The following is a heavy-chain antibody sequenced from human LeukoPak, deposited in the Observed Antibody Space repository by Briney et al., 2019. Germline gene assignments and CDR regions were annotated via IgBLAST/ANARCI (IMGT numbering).Heavy chain of an antibody. J-gene: IGHJ1*01. CDR3: GSTNYNPSLKRRVTISVGTSKTQFSLKLSSVTAADTAVYYCARHGDFANIAVASQFQH. D-gene: IGHD3-10*01. CDR2: IYYSGST. Sequence: PSETLSLTCTVSGGSISNYYWIWLRQPPGKGLAWLGYIYYSGSTNYNTSLERRVPISLGKSKNHSFSKLSPVTAAGTAWYYSGSTNYNPSLKRRVTISVGTSKTQFSLKLSSVTAADTAVYYCARHGDFANIAVASQFQHWGQGTLVTVSS. CDR1: GGSISNYY. V-gene: IGHV4-59*08.